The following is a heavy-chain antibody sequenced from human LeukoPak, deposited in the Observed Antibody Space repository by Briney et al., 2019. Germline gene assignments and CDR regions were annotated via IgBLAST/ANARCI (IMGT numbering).Heavy chain of an antibody. V-gene: IGHV4-34*01. D-gene: IGHD3-10*01. Sequence: SETLSLTCAVDGGSFSGYYWSWIRQPPGKGLEWIGEINHSGSTNYNPSLKSRVTISVDTSKNQFSLKLSSVTAADTAVYYCARGSITMVLGVTLYYFEYWCQGTLVTVSS. CDR2: INHSGST. CDR3: ARGSITMVLGVTLYYFEY. J-gene: IGHJ4*02. CDR1: GGSFSGYY.